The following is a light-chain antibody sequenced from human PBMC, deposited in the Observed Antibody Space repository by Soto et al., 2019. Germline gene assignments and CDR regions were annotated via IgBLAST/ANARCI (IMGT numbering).Light chain of an antibody. Sequence: QSALTQPPSASGSPGQSVTISCTGTSSDVGAYNYVSWYRQYPGKAPKLMIYEVTKRPSGVPDRFSGSKSGNTASLTVSGLQAEDEAEYYCTAYVGNDIWVFGGGTKVTVL. CDR3: TAYVGNDIWV. CDR2: EVT. CDR1: SSDVGAYNY. V-gene: IGLV2-8*01. J-gene: IGLJ3*02.